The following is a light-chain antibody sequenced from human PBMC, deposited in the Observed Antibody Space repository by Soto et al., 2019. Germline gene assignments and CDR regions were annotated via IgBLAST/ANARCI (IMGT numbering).Light chain of an antibody. V-gene: IGKV3-20*01. CDR3: QQYGSSPRT. CDR2: GAF. J-gene: IGKJ1*01. Sequence: VLTQSPGTLSLSPGERATLSCRASHSVSSNYLAWYQQKPGQAPRLLIFGAFSRATGIPDRVSGSGSGTDFTLSISRLEPEDVAVYYCQQYGSSPRTFDQGTKVDIK. CDR1: HSVSSNY.